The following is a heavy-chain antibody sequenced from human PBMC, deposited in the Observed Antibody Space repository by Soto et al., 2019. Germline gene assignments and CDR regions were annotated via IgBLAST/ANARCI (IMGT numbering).Heavy chain of an antibody. CDR3: VRTIVVATKGGWFDP. J-gene: IGHJ5*02. Sequence: EVQLSESGGGLVQPGGSLRLSCAASGFTFRSYTMSWVRQAPGKGLEWVSSFSGRDATTYYADSVKGRFTISRDNSKNTLYLQMNSLRAEDTALYFCVRTIVVATKGGWFDPWGQGALVTVSS. CDR1: GFTFRSYT. D-gene: IGHD1-26*01. CDR2: FSGRDATT. V-gene: IGHV3-23*01.